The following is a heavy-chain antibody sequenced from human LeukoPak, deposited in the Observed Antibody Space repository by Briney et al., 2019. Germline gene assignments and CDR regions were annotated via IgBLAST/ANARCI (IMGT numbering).Heavy chain of an antibody. D-gene: IGHD6-25*01. CDR3: VAERYSDGCCWFDP. CDR1: GFTFSSST. V-gene: IGHV1-58*01. J-gene: IGHJ5*02. Sequence: GTSVKVSCKTSGFTFSSSTVQWVRQARGQRLEWLGWIGLGSGDTKYAQRVQERLTLTRDMSTNTAYMELSSPRSEDTAVYYCVAERYSDGCCWFDPWGQGTLVTVSS. CDR2: IGLGSGDT.